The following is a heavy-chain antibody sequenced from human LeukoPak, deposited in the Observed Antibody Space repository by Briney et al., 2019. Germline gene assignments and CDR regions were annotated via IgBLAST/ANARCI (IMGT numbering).Heavy chain of an antibody. Sequence: ASVKVSCKASGYTFTSYGISWVRQAPGQGLEWMGWISAYNGNTNYAQKLQGRATMTTDTSTSTAYMELRSLRSDDTAVYYCARDGSHDFWSGYSKFDPWGQGTLVTVSP. CDR2: ISAYNGNT. CDR3: ARDGSHDFWSGYSKFDP. D-gene: IGHD3-3*01. CDR1: GYTFTSYG. V-gene: IGHV1-18*01. J-gene: IGHJ5*02.